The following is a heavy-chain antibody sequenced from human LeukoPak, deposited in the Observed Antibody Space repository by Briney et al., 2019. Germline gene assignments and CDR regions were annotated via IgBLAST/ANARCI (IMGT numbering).Heavy chain of an antibody. D-gene: IGHD7-27*01. CDR3: ASLTGGYLG. Sequence: SVKVSCKASGGTFSNYAISWVRQAPGQGLEYMGGIIPMLGTAGYAQKFQGRVTITADESTSTAYMELSSLRSDDTAMYYCASLTGGYLGWGQGTLVTVSS. J-gene: IGHJ4*02. V-gene: IGHV1-69*13. CDR2: IIPMLGTA. CDR1: GGTFSNYA.